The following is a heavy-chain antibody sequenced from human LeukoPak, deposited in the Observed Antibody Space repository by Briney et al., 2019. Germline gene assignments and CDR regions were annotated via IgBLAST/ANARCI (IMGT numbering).Heavy chain of an antibody. V-gene: IGHV3-21*01. CDR2: ISSSSSYI. CDR1: GFTFSSYS. J-gene: IGHJ6*03. Sequence: PGGSLRLSCAASGFTFSSYSMNWVRQAPGKGLEWVSSISSSSSYIYYADSVKGRFTISRDNAKNSLYLQMNSLRAEDTAVYYCARGTNYDFWSGPWPNYMDVWGKGTTVTVSS. D-gene: IGHD3-3*01. CDR3: ARGTNYDFWSGPWPNYMDV.